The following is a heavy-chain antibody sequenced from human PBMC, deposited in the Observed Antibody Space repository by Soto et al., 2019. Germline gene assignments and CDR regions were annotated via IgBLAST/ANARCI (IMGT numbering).Heavy chain of an antibody. D-gene: IGHD3-22*01. Sequence: EVQLLESGGGLVQPGGSLRLSCEASGISIGNYPMSWVRQAPGKGLDWVSGISGSGDRTYYADSAKGRFTISKDISKNSLSLQLDSLGVEDTAVYFCVKDDGGYTSTPPHWGQGTLVTVSS. J-gene: IGHJ4*02. V-gene: IGHV3-23*01. CDR3: VKDDGGYTSTPPH. CDR2: ISGSGDRT. CDR1: GISIGNYP.